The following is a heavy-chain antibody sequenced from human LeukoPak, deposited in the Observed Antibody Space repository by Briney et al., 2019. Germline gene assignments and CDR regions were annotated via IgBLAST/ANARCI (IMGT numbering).Heavy chain of an antibody. CDR1: GFTFSSYG. D-gene: IGHD2-2*01. J-gene: IGHJ4*02. V-gene: IGHV3-30*02. CDR2: IRYDGSNK. CDR3: AKDPTFVVVPAASFDY. Sequence: GGSLRLSCAASGFTFSSYGMHWVRQAPGKGLEWVAFIRYDGSNKYYADSVKGRFTVSRDDSKNTLYLQINSLRAEDTAVYYCAKDPTFVVVPAASFDYWGQGTLVTVSS.